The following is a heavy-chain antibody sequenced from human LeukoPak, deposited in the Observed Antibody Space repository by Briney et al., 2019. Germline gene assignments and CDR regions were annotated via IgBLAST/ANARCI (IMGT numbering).Heavy chain of an antibody. V-gene: IGHV3-64*02. J-gene: IGHJ2*01. CDR1: GFTFSSYA. CDR2: ISSNGGST. CDR3: ASSEGPRGDYWYFDL. D-gene: IGHD6-19*01. Sequence: PGGSLRLSCAASGFTFSSYAMHWVRQAPGKGLEYVSAISSNGGSTYYADSVKGRFTISRDNSKNTLYLQMGSLRAEDMAVYYCASSEGPRGDYWYFDLWGRGTLVTVSS.